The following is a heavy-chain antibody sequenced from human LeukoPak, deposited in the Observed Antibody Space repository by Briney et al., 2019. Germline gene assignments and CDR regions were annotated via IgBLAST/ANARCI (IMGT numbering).Heavy chain of an antibody. V-gene: IGHV1-2*02. CDR2: INPNSGGT. CDR1: GYTFTGYY. J-gene: IGHJ6*03. D-gene: IGHD2-15*01. CDR3: ARGNIAGYCSGGSCYYPPLYYYYMDV. Sequence: ASVKVSCKASGYTFTGYYMHWVRQAPGQGLEWMGWINPNSGGTNYAQKFQGRVTMTRDTSISTAYMELSRLRSDDTAVYYCARGNIAGYCSGGSCYYPPLYYYYMDVWGKGTTVTISS.